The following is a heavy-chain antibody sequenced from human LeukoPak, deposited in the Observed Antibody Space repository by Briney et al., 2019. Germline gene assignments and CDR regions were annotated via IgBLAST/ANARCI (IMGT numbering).Heavy chain of an antibody. Sequence: GGSLRLSCAVSGSTFSSYNMNWVRQAPGKGLEWVSSISSGSSYIYYADSVKGRFTISRDNAKNSLYLQMNSLRAEDTVVYYCARYTGSYRDFWGQGTLVTVSS. D-gene: IGHD3-16*02. J-gene: IGHJ4*02. CDR3: ARYTGSYRDF. V-gene: IGHV3-21*01. CDR1: GSTFSSYN. CDR2: ISSGSSYI.